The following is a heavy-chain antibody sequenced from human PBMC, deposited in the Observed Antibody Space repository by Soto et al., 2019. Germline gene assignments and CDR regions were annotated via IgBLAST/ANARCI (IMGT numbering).Heavy chain of an antibody. V-gene: IGHV1-8*01. CDR3: ARGHEPYYCSGGSCYSSDY. J-gene: IGHJ4*02. D-gene: IGHD2-15*01. Sequence: QVQLVQSGAEVKKPGASVKVSRKASGYTFTSYDINWVRQATGQGLEWMGWMNPNSGNTGYAQKFQGRVTMTRNTSISTAYMELSSLRSEDTAVYYCARGHEPYYCSGGSCYSSDYWGQGTLVTVSS. CDR1: GYTFTSYD. CDR2: MNPNSGNT.